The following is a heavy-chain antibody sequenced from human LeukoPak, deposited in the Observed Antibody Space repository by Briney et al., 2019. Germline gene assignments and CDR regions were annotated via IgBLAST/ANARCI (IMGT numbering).Heavy chain of an antibody. J-gene: IGHJ4*02. D-gene: IGHD6-6*01. CDR1: GFTFSSYA. CDR2: ISCDGSNK. Sequence: GGSLRLSCAASGFTFSSYAMHWVRQAPGKGLEWVAVISCDGSNKYYADSVKGRFTISRDNSKNTLYLQMNSLRAEDTAVYYCARDPYSSSPFFDYWGQGTLVTVSS. V-gene: IGHV3-30-3*01. CDR3: ARDPYSSSPFFDY.